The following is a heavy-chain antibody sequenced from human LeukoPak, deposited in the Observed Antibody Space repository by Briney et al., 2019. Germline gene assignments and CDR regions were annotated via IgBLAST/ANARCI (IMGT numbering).Heavy chain of an antibody. CDR1: EYTFTGYY. CDR3: ARSTAAWGGSYYFDY. J-gene: IGHJ4*02. CDR2: INPNSGGT. D-gene: IGHD1-26*01. Sequence: GASVKVSCKASEYTFTGYYMHWVRQAPGQGLEWMGRINPNSGGTNYAQKFQGRVTMTRDTSITTAYMELSSLRSEDTAVYYCARSTAAWGGSYYFDYWGQGTLVTVSS. V-gene: IGHV1-2*06.